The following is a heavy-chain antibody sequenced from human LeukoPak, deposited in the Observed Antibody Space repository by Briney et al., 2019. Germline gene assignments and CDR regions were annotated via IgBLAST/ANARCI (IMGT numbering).Heavy chain of an antibody. CDR2: ISGSGGST. CDR1: GFTFSSYA. D-gene: IGHD1-26*01. V-gene: IGHV3-23*01. J-gene: IGHJ3*02. CDR3: AKTRSYYWEAFDI. Sequence: HTGGSLRLSCAASGFTFSSYAMSWVRQAPGKGLEWVSAISGSGGSTYYADSVKGRFTISRDNSKNTLYLQMNSLRAEDTAVYYCAKTRSYYWEAFDIWGQGTMVTVSS.